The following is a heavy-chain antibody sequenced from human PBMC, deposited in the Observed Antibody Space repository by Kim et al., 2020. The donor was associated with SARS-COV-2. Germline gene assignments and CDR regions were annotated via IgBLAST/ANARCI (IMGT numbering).Heavy chain of an antibody. CDR2: ISAYNGNT. D-gene: IGHD3-22*01. Sequence: ASVKVSCKASGYTFTSYGISWVPQAPGQGLEWMGWISAYNGNTNYAQKLQGRVTMTTDTSTSTAYMELRSLRSDDTAVYYCARDYYDSSEPNWFDPWGQGTLVTVSS. J-gene: IGHJ5*02. CDR1: GYTFTSYG. V-gene: IGHV1-18*01. CDR3: ARDYYDSSEPNWFDP.